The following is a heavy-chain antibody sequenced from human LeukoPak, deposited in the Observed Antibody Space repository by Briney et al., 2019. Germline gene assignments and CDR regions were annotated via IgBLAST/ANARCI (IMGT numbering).Heavy chain of an antibody. D-gene: IGHD3-22*01. Sequence: PSETLSLTCIISDDSISSSTYYWGWIRQPPGKGLEWIGTLYYSGKTYYNPSLKSRVTISIDTSKNQFSLKLSSVTAADTAVYFCARGPYSYDSSGAFDIWGQGTMVTVSS. CDR3: ARGPYSYDSSGAFDI. V-gene: IGHV4-39*07. CDR2: LYYSGKT. J-gene: IGHJ3*02. CDR1: DDSISSSTYY.